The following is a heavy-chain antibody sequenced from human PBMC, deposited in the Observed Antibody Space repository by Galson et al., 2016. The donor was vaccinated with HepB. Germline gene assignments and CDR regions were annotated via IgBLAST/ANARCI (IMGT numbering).Heavy chain of an antibody. Sequence: SVKVSCKASGPTFTNYVINWMRQAPGQGLEWVGGVIPTFGTINYAQKFQGRVTITADTSTKTVHMEVRRLTSEDTAGYYCATKPDFLKTDGMDVWGRGTTVTGSS. D-gene: IGHD3-3*01. CDR1: GPTFTNYV. J-gene: IGHJ6*02. CDR3: ATKPDFLKTDGMDV. V-gene: IGHV1-69*06. CDR2: VIPTFGTI.